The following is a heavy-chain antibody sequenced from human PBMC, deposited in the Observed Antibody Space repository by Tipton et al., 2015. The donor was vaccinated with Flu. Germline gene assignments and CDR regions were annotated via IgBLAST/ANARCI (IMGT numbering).Heavy chain of an antibody. CDR3: ARDDGDYGLGSYHYYYGMDV. Sequence: TLSLTCTVSGGSITNYYWGWIRQPPGKGLEFIGYIYYTGSASYNPSLYSRVTMSVDTSKNQFSLKLSSVTAADTAVYYCARDDGDYGLGSYHYYYGMDVWGQGTTVTVSS. CDR1: GGSITNYY. D-gene: IGHD3-10*01. CDR2: IYYTGSA. J-gene: IGHJ6*02. V-gene: IGHV4-59*12.